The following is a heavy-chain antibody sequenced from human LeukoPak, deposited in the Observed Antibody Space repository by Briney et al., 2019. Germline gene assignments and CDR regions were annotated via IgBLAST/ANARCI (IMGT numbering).Heavy chain of an antibody. D-gene: IGHD2-15*01. CDR1: GGSISSYY. V-gene: IGHV4-4*07. CDR3: ARVERYCSGGTCYSFFDY. CDR2: IHTSGST. Sequence: SETLSLTCTVSGGSISSYYWSWIRQPAGQGLEWIGRIHTSGSTDYNPSLKSRVTMSVDTSKNQFSLKLSSVTAADTAVYYCARVERYCSGGTCYSFFDYWGQGTLVTVSS. J-gene: IGHJ4*02.